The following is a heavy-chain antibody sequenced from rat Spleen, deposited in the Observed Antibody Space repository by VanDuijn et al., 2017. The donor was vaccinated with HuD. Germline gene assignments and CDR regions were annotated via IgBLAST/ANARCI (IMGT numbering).Heavy chain of an antibody. CDR1: GFSLTTNS. J-gene: IGHJ2*01. D-gene: IGHD1-11*01. CDR2: IWGDGST. Sequence: QVQLKESGPGLVQPSQTLSLTCTVSGFSLTTNSVHWVRQPPGKGLERMGGIWGDGSTDYNLGLKSRLIISRDTSKSQVFLKMNSLQTEDTATYYCARDGPTDFDYWGQGVMVTVSS. CDR3: ARDGPTDFDY. V-gene: IGHV2-1*01.